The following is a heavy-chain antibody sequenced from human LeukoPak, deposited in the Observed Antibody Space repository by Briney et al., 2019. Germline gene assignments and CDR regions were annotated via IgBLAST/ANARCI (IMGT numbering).Heavy chain of an antibody. Sequence: ASVKVSCKASGYTFTSYYMHWVRQAPGQGLEWTGIINPSGGSTSYAQKFQGRVTMTRDTSTSTVYMELSSLRSEDTAVYYCAREDIVVVPALGGFDPWGQGTLVTVSS. CDR2: INPSGGST. CDR3: AREDIVVVPALGGFDP. CDR1: GYTFTSYY. V-gene: IGHV1-46*03. J-gene: IGHJ5*02. D-gene: IGHD2-2*01.